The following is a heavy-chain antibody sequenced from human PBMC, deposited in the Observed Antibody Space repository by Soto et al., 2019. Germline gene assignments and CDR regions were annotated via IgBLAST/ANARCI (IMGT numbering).Heavy chain of an antibody. V-gene: IGHV4-30-2*06. J-gene: IGHJ6*02. CDR1: GGSLSSGGFF. CDR2: TYQSGSS. Sequence: PALTCTVSGGSLSSGGFFLTWIRQSPGKGLEWIGYTYQSGSSYYNPSLKSRVTISVDRSKNQFSLNLTSVTAADTAVYYCARDYYGMDVWGQGTTVTVSS. CDR3: ARDYYGMDV.